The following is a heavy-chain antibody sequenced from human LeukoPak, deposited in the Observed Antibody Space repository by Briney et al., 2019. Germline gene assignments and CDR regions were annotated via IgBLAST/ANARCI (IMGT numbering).Heavy chain of an antibody. D-gene: IGHD5-12*01. V-gene: IGHV1-18*01. J-gene: IGHJ6*03. Sequence: PSVKCSCNASAHTANTYGFSGVRQAPGQGLDWIGWIFSYNGQTKYADKFQGRVTMTTDTSKTIAYMELRSLRSDDTAVYFCANVAKGRYFFYYMDVWGKGTTVTVS. CDR3: ANVAKGRYFFYYMDV. CDR1: AHTANTYG. CDR2: IFSYNGQT.